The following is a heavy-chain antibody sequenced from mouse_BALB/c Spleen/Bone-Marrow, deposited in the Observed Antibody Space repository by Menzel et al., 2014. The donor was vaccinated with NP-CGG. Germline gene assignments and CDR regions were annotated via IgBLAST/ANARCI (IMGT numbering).Heavy chain of an antibody. CDR3: ARRFITTAAWFAY. J-gene: IGHJ3*01. V-gene: IGHV1-82*01. CDR2: IYPGDGDT. D-gene: IGHD1-2*01. CDR1: GYAFSSSW. Sequence: VKLMESGPELVKPGASVKISCKASGYAFSSSWMNWVKQRPGQGLEWIGRIYPGDGDTNYNGKFKSKATLTVDNSSSTAYMELRSLTSEDSAVYYCARRFITTAAWFAYWGQGTLVTVSA.